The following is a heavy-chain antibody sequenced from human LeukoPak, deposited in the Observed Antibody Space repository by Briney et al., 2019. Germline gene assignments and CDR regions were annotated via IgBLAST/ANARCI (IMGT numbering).Heavy chain of an antibody. J-gene: IGHJ4*02. CDR2: INHSGST. V-gene: IGHV4-34*01. D-gene: IGHD3-22*01. Sequence: SETLSLTCAVYGGSFSGYYWSWIRQPPGKGLEWIGEINHSGSTNYNPSLKSRVTISVDTSKNQFSLKLSSVTAADTAVYYCARDSYYYDSSGYRGFDYWGQGTLVTVSS. CDR3: ARDSYYYDSSGYRGFDY. CDR1: GGSFSGYY.